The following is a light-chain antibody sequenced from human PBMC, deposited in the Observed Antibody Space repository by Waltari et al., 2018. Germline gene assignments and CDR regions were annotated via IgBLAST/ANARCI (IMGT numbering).Light chain of an antibody. CDR3: QSYDVSLSAWV. CDR1: SSNVGAGFD. CDR2: ENI. Sequence: QSVLTQPPSVSGAPGQRVTISCTGSSSNVGAGFDLHWYQQLPGTAPKLLIYENINRPSGVPDRSSGSKSGTSASLAIAGLQAEDEAYYYCQSYDVSLSAWVFGGGTKVTVL. J-gene: IGLJ3*02. V-gene: IGLV1-40*01.